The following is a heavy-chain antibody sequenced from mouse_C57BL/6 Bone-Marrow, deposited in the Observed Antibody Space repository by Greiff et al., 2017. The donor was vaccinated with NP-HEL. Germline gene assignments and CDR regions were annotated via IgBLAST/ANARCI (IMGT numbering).Heavy chain of an antibody. CDR1: GYTFTSYW. D-gene: IGHD1-1*01. J-gene: IGHJ2*01. Sequence: QVQLQQSGAELVKPGASVKLSCKASGYTFTSYWMHWVKQRPGQGLEWIGMIHPNSGSTNYNEKFKSKATLTVDKSSSTAYMQLRSLTAEDSAVYYYASRYGSVDYWGQGTTLTVSS. CDR2: IHPNSGST. CDR3: ASRYGSVDY. V-gene: IGHV1-64*01.